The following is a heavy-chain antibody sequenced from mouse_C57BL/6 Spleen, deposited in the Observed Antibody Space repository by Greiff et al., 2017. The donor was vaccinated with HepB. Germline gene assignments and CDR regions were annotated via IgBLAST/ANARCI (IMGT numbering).Heavy chain of an antibody. CDR3: ARDKLSVYYFDY. J-gene: IGHJ2*01. Sequence: QVHVKQSGAELARPGASVKLSCKASGYTFTSYGISWVKQRTGQGLEWIGEIYPRSGNTYYNEKFKGKATLTADKSSSTAYMELSSLTSEDSAVYFCARDKLSVYYFDYWGQGTTLTVSS. V-gene: IGHV1-81*01. CDR2: IYPRSGNT. CDR1: GYTFTSYG. D-gene: IGHD4-1*01.